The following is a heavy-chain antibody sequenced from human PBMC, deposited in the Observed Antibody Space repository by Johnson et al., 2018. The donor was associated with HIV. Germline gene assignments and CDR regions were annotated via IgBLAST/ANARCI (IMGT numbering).Heavy chain of an antibody. Sequence: MQLVESGGGLIQPGGSLRLSCAASGFTVSSNYMSWVRQAPGKGLVWVSIIYSGGSTYYADSVRGRFTISRDNSKNTLYLQMTSLRAEDTAVYYCARGGGYSIAAPSDAFDIWGQGTMVTVSS. D-gene: IGHD6-6*01. J-gene: IGHJ3*02. CDR1: GFTVSSNY. CDR2: IYSGGST. CDR3: ARGGGYSIAAPSDAFDI. V-gene: IGHV3-53*01.